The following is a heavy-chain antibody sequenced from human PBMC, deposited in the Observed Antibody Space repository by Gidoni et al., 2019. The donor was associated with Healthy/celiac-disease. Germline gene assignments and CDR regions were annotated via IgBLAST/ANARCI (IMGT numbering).Heavy chain of an antibody. CDR2: IRSKADGGTT. J-gene: IGHJ3*02. D-gene: IGHD6-13*01. CDR1: GFTFGAYA. V-gene: IGHV3-49*05. CDR3: TPDSSSWYPVAFDI. Sequence: EVQLVVSGGGLVKPGRSLRLSCTASGFTFGAYAMSWFRQAPGQGLEWVGVIRSKADGGTTEYAVSVKGRFTISRDDSKSIAYLQMNSLKTEDTAVYYCTPDSSSWYPVAFDIWGQGTMVTVSS.